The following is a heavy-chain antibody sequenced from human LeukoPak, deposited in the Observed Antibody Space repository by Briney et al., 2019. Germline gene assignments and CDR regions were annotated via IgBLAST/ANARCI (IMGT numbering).Heavy chain of an antibody. Sequence: SETLSLTCTVSGGSISSSSYYWGWIRQPPGKGLEWIETINYSGDTYYNPSLKSRVTISVDSSKNQFSLNLSPVTAADTAVYYCVRLQAVTGNFDYWGQGALVTVSS. CDR3: VRLQAVTGNFDY. J-gene: IGHJ4*02. CDR1: GGSISSSSYY. D-gene: IGHD1-20*01. CDR2: INYSGDT. V-gene: IGHV4-39*07.